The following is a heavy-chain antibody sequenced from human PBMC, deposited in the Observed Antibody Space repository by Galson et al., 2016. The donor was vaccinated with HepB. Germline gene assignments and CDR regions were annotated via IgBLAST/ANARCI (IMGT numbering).Heavy chain of an antibody. D-gene: IGHD3-16*01. V-gene: IGHV3-7*03. Sequence: SLRLSCAASGFTFSSYWLSWVRQAPGKGLEWVADIKQDESEKYYLDSVKGRFTISRDNAKNSWYLQMNSLRAEDTAVYYCVRDVGGGHFDYWGQGTLVTVSS. J-gene: IGHJ4*02. CDR2: IKQDESEK. CDR3: VRDVGGGHFDY. CDR1: GFTFSSYW.